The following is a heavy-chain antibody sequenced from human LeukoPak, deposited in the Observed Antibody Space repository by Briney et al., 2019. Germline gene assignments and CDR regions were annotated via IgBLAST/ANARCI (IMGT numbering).Heavy chain of an antibody. J-gene: IGHJ6*03. D-gene: IGHD2-2*01. Sequence: SETLSLTCTVSGGSISNSYYWGWIRQPAGKGLEWIGRIYTSGSTNYNPSLKSRVTMSVDTSKNQFSLKLSSVTAADTAVYYCARGPHCSSTSCYDYYYYYMDVWGKGTTVTVSS. CDR2: IYTSGST. V-gene: IGHV4-4*07. CDR3: ARGPHCSSTSCYDYYYYYMDV. CDR1: GGSISNSYY.